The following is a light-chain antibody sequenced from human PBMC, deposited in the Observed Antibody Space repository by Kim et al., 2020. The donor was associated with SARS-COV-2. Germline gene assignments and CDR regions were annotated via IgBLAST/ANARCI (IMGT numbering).Light chain of an antibody. V-gene: IGKV3D-15*01. J-gene: IGKJ5*01. CDR1: QTIRDD. CDR3: QQYNDWPIT. Sequence: VSPGERVTLPCRASQTIRDDLAWYQQRPGQAPRLVIYGVSTRATDIPVRFSGSGSGTDFSLTISSLQSEDFAVYYCQQYNDWPITFGQGTRLEIK. CDR2: GVS.